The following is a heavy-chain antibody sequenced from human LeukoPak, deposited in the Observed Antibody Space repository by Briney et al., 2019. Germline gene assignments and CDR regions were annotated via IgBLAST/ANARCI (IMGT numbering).Heavy chain of an antibody. J-gene: IGHJ4*02. Sequence: ASVKVSCKASGYTFTSYAMNWVRQAPGQGLEWMGWINTNTGNPTYAQGFTGRFVFSLDTSVSTAYLQISSLKAEDTAVYYCARGAYYYGSGSYGFDYWGRGTLVTVSS. CDR3: ARGAYYYGSGSYGFDY. V-gene: IGHV7-4-1*02. CDR1: GYTFTSYA. CDR2: INTNTGNP. D-gene: IGHD3-10*01.